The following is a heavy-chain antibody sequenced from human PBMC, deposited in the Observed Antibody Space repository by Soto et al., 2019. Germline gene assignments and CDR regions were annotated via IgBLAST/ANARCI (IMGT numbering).Heavy chain of an antibody. CDR3: ARGDYDFWSGSDY. J-gene: IGHJ4*02. CDR1: GYSFTIYW. Sequence: GESLKISCKGSGYSFTIYWISWVRQMPGKGLEWMGRIDPSDSYTNYSPSFQGHVTISADKSISTAYLQWSSLKASDTAMYYCARGDYDFWSGSDYWGQGTLVTVS. D-gene: IGHD3-3*01. CDR2: IDPSDSYT. V-gene: IGHV5-10-1*01.